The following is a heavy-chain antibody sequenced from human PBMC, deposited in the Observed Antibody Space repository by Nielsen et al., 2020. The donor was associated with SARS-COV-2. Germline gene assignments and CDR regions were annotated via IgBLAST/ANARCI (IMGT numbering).Heavy chain of an antibody. D-gene: IGHD2-2*01. J-gene: IGHJ6*02. CDR2: ISYDGSNK. CDR3: ASDSNSYNYYYYYGMDV. V-gene: IGHV3-30*03. CDR1: GFTFSSYG. Sequence: GGSLRLSCAASGFTFSSYGMHWVRQAPGKGLEWVAVISYDGSNKYYADSVKGRFTISRDNSKNTLYLQMNSLRAEDTAVYYCASDSNSYNYYYYYGMDVWGQGTTVTVS.